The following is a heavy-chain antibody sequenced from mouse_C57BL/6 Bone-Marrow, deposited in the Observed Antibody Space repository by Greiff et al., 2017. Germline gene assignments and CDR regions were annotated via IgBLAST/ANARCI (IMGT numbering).Heavy chain of an antibody. CDR2: INPNYGTT. J-gene: IGHJ4*01. V-gene: IGHV1-39*01. CDR3: ASHGSSYFYYAMDY. D-gene: IGHD1-1*01. Sequence: VQLKESGPELVKPGASVKISCKASGYSFTDYNMNWVKQSNGKSLEWIGVINPNYGTTSYNQKFKGKATLTVDQSSSTAYMQLNSLTSEDSAVYYCASHGSSYFYYAMDYWGQGTSVTVSS. CDR1: GYSFTDYN.